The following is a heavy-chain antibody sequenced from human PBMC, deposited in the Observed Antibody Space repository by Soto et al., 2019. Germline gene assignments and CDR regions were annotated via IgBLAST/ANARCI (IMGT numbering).Heavy chain of an antibody. V-gene: IGHV3-30-3*01. J-gene: IGHJ5*02. D-gene: IGHD3-3*01. CDR2: ISYDGSNK. Sequence: VAVISYDGSNKYYADSVKGRFTISRDNSKNTLYLQMNSLRAEDTAVYYCARDYHDFWSGYFSPNWFDPWGQGTLVTVSS. CDR3: ARDYHDFWSGYFSPNWFDP.